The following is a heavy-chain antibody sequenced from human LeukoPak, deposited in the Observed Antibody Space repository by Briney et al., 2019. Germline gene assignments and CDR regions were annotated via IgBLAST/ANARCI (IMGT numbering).Heavy chain of an antibody. Sequence: QTGGSLRLSCAASGFTFSSYEMNWVRQAPGKGLEWVSYISSSGSTIYYADSVKGRFTISRDNAKNSLYLQMNSLRAEDAAVYYCARDSSSSWYYQFDPWGQGTLVTVSS. CDR3: ARDSSSSWYYQFDP. V-gene: IGHV3-48*03. CDR2: ISSSGSTI. CDR1: GFTFSSYE. D-gene: IGHD6-13*01. J-gene: IGHJ5*02.